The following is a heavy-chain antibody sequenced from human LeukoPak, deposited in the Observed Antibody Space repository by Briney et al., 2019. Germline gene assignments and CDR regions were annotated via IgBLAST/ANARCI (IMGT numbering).Heavy chain of an antibody. D-gene: IGHD6-13*01. CDR1: GASISSYY. Sequence: SETLSLTCTVSGASISSYYWGWIRQPPGKGLEWIGSIHYSGTTYYNPSLKSRVSISVDTSKNQFSLKLSSVTAADTAVYYCARSGIAAAGTGIDYWGQGTLVTVSS. CDR2: IHYSGTT. J-gene: IGHJ4*02. V-gene: IGHV4-39*01. CDR3: ARSGIAAAGTGIDY.